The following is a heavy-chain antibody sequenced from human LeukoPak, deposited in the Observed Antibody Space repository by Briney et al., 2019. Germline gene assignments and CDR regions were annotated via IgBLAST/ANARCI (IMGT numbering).Heavy chain of an antibody. Sequence: ASVKVSCKASEYTFTSYYMHWVRQAPGQGLEWMGIINPSGGSTSYAQKFQGRVTMTRDTSTSTVYMELSSLRSEDTAVYYCARVGFRKSIAVAGTKETPVYCYYGMDVWGQGITVTVSS. CDR3: ARVGFRKSIAVAGTKETPVYCYYGMDV. V-gene: IGHV1-46*01. D-gene: IGHD6-19*01. CDR1: EYTFTSYY. J-gene: IGHJ6*02. CDR2: INPSGGST.